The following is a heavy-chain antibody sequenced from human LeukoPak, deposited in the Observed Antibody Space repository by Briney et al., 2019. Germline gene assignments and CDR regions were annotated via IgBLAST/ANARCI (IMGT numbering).Heavy chain of an antibody. V-gene: IGHV4-39*07. CDR2: IYTSGST. J-gene: IGHJ5*02. CDR1: SGSISTSNYY. Sequence: PSETLSLTCTVSSGSISTSNYYWGWVRQPPGKALEWIGRIYTSGSTNYNPSLKSRVTMSVDTSKNQFSLKLSSVTAADTAVYYCARVLFIRSGSYSVSWFDPWGQGTLVTVSS. CDR3: ARVLFIRSGSYSVSWFDP. D-gene: IGHD1-26*01.